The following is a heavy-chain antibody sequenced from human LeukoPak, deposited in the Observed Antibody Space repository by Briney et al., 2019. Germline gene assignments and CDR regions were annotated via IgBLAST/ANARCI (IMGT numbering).Heavy chain of an antibody. CDR1: GFTFSDYY. CDR3: ARGVSCSGGTCSYSYHYYAMDV. CDR2: ISSSGSTI. V-gene: IGHV3-11*01. J-gene: IGHJ6*02. Sequence: GGSLRLSCAASGFTFSDYYMSWIRQAPGKGLEGVSYISSSGSTIYYADSVKGRFTISRDNAKNSLYLQMNSLRAEDTAVYYCARGVSCSGGTCSYSYHYYAMDVWGQGTTVTLSS. D-gene: IGHD2-15*01.